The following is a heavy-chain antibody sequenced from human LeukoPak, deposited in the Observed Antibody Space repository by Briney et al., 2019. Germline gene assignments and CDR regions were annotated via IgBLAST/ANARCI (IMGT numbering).Heavy chain of an antibody. V-gene: IGHV4-4*07. CDR3: AKDLGINTGWFGFDS. CDR1: GDFSDIDY. J-gene: IGHJ5*01. CDR2: IYTGGST. D-gene: IGHD6-19*01. Sequence: SETLSLSCNVPGDFSDIDYLSWIRQSAGKGLEWIGRIYTGGSTNYNPSLKTRVSMSLDKSKKQVSLNLTSVTAADTAVYYCAKDLGINTGWFGFDSWGQGTLVTVSS.